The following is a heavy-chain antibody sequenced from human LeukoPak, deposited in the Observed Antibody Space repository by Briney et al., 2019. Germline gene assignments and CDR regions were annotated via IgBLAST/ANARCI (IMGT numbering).Heavy chain of an antibody. J-gene: IGHJ5*02. V-gene: IGHV3-23*01. CDR1: GFAFSNYA. D-gene: IGHD6-19*01. Sequence: PGGSLRLSCAASGFAFSNYAMSWVRQVPGKRLEWVSAISSGAGTTGYADSVKGRFTISRVNSKSTIYLQMNSLRAEDTAVYYCAKDLEQSCSGWSTSYDAWGQGTLVTVSS. CDR3: AKDLEQSCSGWSTSYDA. CDR2: ISSGAGTT.